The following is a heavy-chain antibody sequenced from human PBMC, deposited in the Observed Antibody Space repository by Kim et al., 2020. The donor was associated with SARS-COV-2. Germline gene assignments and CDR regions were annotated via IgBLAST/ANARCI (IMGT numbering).Heavy chain of an antibody. Sequence: SETLSLTCAVSGGSISSSNWWSWVRQPPGKGLEWIGEIYHSGSTNYNPSLKSRVTISVDKSKNQFSLKLSSVTAADTAVYYCARVRRFGELQYNYYYYGMDVWGQGTTVTVSS. CDR1: GGSISSSNW. CDR2: IYHSGST. J-gene: IGHJ6*02. CDR3: ARVRRFGELQYNYYYYGMDV. D-gene: IGHD3-10*01. V-gene: IGHV4-4*02.